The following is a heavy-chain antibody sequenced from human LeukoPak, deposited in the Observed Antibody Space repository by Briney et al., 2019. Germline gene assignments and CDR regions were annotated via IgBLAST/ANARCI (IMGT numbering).Heavy chain of an antibody. V-gene: IGHV1-24*01. Sequence: SVKVSCKVCGYTLTELSMHWVRQAPGKRLEWMGGFDPEDGETIYAQKFQGRVTMTEDTSTDTAYMELSSLRSEDTAVYYCATPARWFGDPRVDYYSGMDVWGQGTTVTVSS. CDR1: GYTLTELS. D-gene: IGHD3-10*01. CDR3: ATPARWFGDPRVDYYSGMDV. J-gene: IGHJ6*02. CDR2: FDPEDGET.